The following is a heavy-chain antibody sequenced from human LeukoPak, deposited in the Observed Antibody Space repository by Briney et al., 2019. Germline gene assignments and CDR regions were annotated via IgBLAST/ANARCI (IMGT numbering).Heavy chain of an antibody. V-gene: IGHV4-34*01. Sequence: SETLSLTCAVYGGSFSGYYRSWIRQPPGKGLEWIGEINHSGSTNYNPSLKSRVTISVDTSKNQFSLKLSSVTAADTAVYYCAKDYGDYGDYYFDYWGQGTLVTVSS. CDR1: GGSFSGYY. CDR2: INHSGST. D-gene: IGHD4-17*01. J-gene: IGHJ4*02. CDR3: AKDYGDYGDYYFDY.